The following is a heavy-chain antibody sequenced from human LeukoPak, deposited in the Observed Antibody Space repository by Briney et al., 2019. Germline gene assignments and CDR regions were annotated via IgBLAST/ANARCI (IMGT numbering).Heavy chain of an antibody. CDR3: ARGTLGYCSGGSCLFPAY. Sequence: TGGSLRLSCAASGFSFSMYRMNWVRQAPGKGLEWVSSISSSSSYIYYADSVKGRFTISRDNAKNSLYLQMNSLRAEDTAVYYCARGTLGYCSGGSCLFPAYWGQGTLVTVSS. J-gene: IGHJ4*02. CDR2: ISSSSSYI. D-gene: IGHD2-15*01. V-gene: IGHV3-21*01. CDR1: GFSFSMYR.